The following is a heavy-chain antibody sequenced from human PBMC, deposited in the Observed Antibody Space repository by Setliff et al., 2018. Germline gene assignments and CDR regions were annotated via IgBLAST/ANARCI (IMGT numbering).Heavy chain of an antibody. CDR3: AHIAGGGNSPRHDY. V-gene: IGHV5-51*01. CDR1: GYSFTDYW. J-gene: IGHJ4*02. D-gene: IGHD2-21*01. Sequence: ESLKISCKGSGYSFTDYWIAWVRQTPGKGLEWMGTIYPGNADTRYSPSFQGQVTISTDTSINTAFLQWNNLKASDTAVYYCAHIAGGGNSPRHDYWGQGTLVTVSS. CDR2: IYPGNADT.